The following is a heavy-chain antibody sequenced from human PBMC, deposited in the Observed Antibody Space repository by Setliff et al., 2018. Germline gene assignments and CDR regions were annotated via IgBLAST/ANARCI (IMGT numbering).Heavy chain of an antibody. Sequence: GGSLRLSCAASGFIFSNYWMAWVRQAPGKGLELVANIKEDGSEKYFVDSVKGRFTISRDNVKNSLYLQMNSLRVEDTAVYYCARESSWAGFDYWGQGTLVTVSS. CDR1: GFIFSNYW. D-gene: IGHD6-13*01. J-gene: IGHJ4*02. V-gene: IGHV3-7*01. CDR2: IKEDGSEK. CDR3: ARESSWAGFDY.